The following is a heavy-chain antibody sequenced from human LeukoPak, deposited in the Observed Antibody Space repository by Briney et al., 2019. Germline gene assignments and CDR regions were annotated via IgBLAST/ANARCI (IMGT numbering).Heavy chain of an antibody. V-gene: IGHV3-9*01. CDR1: GFTFDDYA. Sequence: GRSLRLSCAASGFTFDDYAMHWVRQAPGKGLEWVSVISWHSGRIGYADSVKGRFTISRDNAKNSLYLQMNSLRAEDTALYYCAKDADADYYCYMDVWGKGTPVTVSS. CDR3: AKDADADYYCYMDV. CDR2: ISWHSGRI. J-gene: IGHJ6*03.